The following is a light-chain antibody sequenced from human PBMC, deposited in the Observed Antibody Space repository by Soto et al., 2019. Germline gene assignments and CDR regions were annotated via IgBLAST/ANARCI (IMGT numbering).Light chain of an antibody. CDR3: QQYNNWSWT. V-gene: IGKV3-15*01. Sequence: EIVMTQSPATLSVSPGERATLSCRASQSVSSNLAWYQQKPGQAPRLLIYCASTRATGIPARFSGSVSGTEFTLNIRSLHSEHFAVYYCQQYNNWSWTFCQWTKGEIK. CDR2: CAS. J-gene: IGKJ1*01. CDR1: QSVSSN.